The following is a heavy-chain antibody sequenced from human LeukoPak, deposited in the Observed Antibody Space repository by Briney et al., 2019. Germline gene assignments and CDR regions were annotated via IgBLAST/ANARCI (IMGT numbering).Heavy chain of an antibody. CDR3: ARDCSGGTCSSFWFDP. Sequence: ASVKASCKASGYTFRNYAITWVRQAPGQGLEWMGWITAYNGNTNYAQKFQGRVTMTTDTSTTTAYMELRNLKSDDTAVYYCARDCSGGTCSSFWFDPWGQGTLVTVSS. D-gene: IGHD2-15*01. J-gene: IGHJ5*02. CDR2: ITAYNGNT. CDR1: GYTFRNYA. V-gene: IGHV1-18*01.